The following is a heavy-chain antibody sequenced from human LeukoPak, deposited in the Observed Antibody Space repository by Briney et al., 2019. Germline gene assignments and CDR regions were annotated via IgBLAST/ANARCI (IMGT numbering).Heavy chain of an antibody. CDR2: IKSKTDGGTT. V-gene: IGHV3-15*01. D-gene: IGHD5-12*01. CDR1: GFTFSNAW. J-gene: IGHJ4*02. CDR3: TTNPQSPYSGYEGY. Sequence: GGSLRLSCAASGFTFSNAWMSWVRQAPGKGLEWVGRIKSKTDGGTTDYAAPVKVRFTISRDDSKNTLYLQMNSLKTEDTAVYYCTTNPQSPYSGYEGYWGQGTLVTVSS.